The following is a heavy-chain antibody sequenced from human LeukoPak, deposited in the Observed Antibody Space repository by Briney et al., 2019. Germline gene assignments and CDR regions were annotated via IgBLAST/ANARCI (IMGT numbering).Heavy chain of an antibody. J-gene: IGHJ5*02. CDR2: IYHSGST. V-gene: IGHV4-38-2*01. D-gene: IGHD3-3*01. Sequence: SETLSLTCAVSGYSISSGYYWGWIRQPPGKGLVWIGSIYHSGSTYYNPSLKSRVTISVDTSKNQFSLKLSSVTAADTAVYYCARHDADYDFWSGYYTRWFDPWGQGTLVTVAS. CDR1: GYSISSGYY. CDR3: ARHDADYDFWSGYYTRWFDP.